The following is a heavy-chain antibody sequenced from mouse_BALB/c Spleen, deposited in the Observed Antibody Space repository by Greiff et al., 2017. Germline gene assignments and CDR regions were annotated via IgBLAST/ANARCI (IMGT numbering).Heavy chain of an antibody. V-gene: IGHV1-14*01. Sequence: VQLKQSGPELVKPGASVKMSCKASGYTFTSYVMHWVKQKPGQGLEWIGYINPYNDGTKYNEKFKGKATLTSDKSSSTAYMELSSLTSEDSAVYYCAREGYYGRGYFDVWGAGTTVTVSS. J-gene: IGHJ1*01. CDR2: INPYNDGT. CDR3: AREGYYGRGYFDV. CDR1: GYTFTSYV. D-gene: IGHD1-1*01.